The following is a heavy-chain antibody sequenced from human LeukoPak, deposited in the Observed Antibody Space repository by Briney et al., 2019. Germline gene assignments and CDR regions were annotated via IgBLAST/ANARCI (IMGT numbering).Heavy chain of an antibody. CDR3: ASLYDYVWGSYRYTYRVDY. J-gene: IGHJ4*02. D-gene: IGHD3-16*02. V-gene: IGHV4-38-2*01. CDR2: IYHSGST. CDR1: GYSISSGYY. Sequence: SETLSLTCAVSGYSISSGYYWGWIRQPPGKGLEWIGSIYHSGSTYYNPSLKSRVTISVDTSKNQFSLKLRSVTAADTAVYYCASLYDYVWGSYRYTYRVDYWGQGTLVTVSS.